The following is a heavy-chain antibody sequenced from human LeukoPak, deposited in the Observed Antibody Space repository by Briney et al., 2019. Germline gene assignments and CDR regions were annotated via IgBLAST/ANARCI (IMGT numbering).Heavy chain of an antibody. CDR3: ARTGHYYYMDV. V-gene: IGHV1-2*02. CDR1: GYTFTGYY. Sequence: GASVKVSCKASGYTFTGYYMHWVRQAPGQGLEWMGWINPNSGGTNNAQKFQGRVTMTRDTSISTAYMELSRLRSDDTAVYYCARTGHYYYMDVWGKGTTVTVSS. CDR2: INPNSGGT. J-gene: IGHJ6*03.